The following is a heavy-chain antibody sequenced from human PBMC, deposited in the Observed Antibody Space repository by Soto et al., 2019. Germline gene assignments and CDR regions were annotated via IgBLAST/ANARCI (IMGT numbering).Heavy chain of an antibody. CDR2: ISYDGSNK. CDR1: GFTFSSYA. Sequence: QVQLVESGGGVVQPGRSLRLSCAASGFTFSSYAMHWVRQAPGKGLEWVAVISYDGSNKYYADSVKGRFTISRDNSKNTLYLQRNSLRAEDTAVYYCARGYMVRGVTRTYYFDYWGQGTLVTVSS. J-gene: IGHJ4*02. CDR3: ARGYMVRGVTRTYYFDY. D-gene: IGHD3-10*01. V-gene: IGHV3-30-3*01.